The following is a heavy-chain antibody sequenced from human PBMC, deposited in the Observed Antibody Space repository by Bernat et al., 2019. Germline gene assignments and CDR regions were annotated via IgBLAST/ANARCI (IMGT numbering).Heavy chain of an antibody. D-gene: IGHD2-2*01. CDR3: ARDRHVVVPAAKNPSFDY. Sequence: QVQLVQSGAEVKKPGASVKVSCKASGYTFTSYAMHWVRQAPGQRLEWMGWINAGNGNTKYSQKFQGRVTITRDTSASTAYMELSSLRSEDTAVYYCARDRHVVVPAAKNPSFDYWGQGTLVTVSS. J-gene: IGHJ4*02. V-gene: IGHV1-3*01. CDR1: GYTFTSYA. CDR2: INAGNGNT.